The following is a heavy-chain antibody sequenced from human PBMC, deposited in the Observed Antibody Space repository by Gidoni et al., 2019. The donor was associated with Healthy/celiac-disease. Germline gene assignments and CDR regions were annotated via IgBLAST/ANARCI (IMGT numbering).Heavy chain of an antibody. D-gene: IGHD1-1*01. CDR2: IYYSGST. CDR3: ARPLTTRSLYFDY. Sequence: QLQLQESGPGLVKPSETLSLTCTVSGGSISSSSSNWGWIRQPPGKRLEWSGSIYYSGSTYYNPSLKSRVTISVDTSKNQFSLKLSSVTAADTAVYYCARPLTTRSLYFDYWGQGTLVTVSS. CDR1: GGSISSSSSN. J-gene: IGHJ4*02. V-gene: IGHV4-39*01.